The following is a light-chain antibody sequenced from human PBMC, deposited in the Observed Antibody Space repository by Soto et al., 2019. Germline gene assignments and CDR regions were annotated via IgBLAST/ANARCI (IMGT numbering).Light chain of an antibody. CDR2: AAS. CDR1: QSISTY. CDR3: QQNYNTPWT. V-gene: IGKV1-39*01. Sequence: DIQMTQSPSSLSASVRDRVTITCRASQSISTYLNWYQQKPGKAPKLLIYAASSLQSGVPSRFSGGGSGTDFTLTISSLQPEDFASYYCQQNYNTPWTFGQGTKVDI. J-gene: IGKJ1*01.